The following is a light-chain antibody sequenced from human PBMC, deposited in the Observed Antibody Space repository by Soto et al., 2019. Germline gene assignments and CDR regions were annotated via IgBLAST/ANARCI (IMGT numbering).Light chain of an antibody. V-gene: IGKV3-15*01. CDR2: GAS. CDR1: QSVRSN. Sequence: ERQMTQSPATLCVSPGGGARRSWRANQSVRSNLAWYQQKPGQAPRLLIYGASARATGVPPRFSGSGSGTDFTLTISCLQSEDFATYYCQQYYRYPRTFGQGTKVDIK. CDR3: QQYYRYPRT. J-gene: IGKJ1*01.